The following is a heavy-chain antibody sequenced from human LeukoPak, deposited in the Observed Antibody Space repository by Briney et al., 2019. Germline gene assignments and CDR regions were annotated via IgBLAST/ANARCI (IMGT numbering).Heavy chain of an antibody. J-gene: IGHJ6*03. Sequence: PSETLSLTCTVSGGSISSSSYYWGWIRQPPGKGLEWIGSIYYSGSTYYNPSLKSRVTISVDTSKNQFSLKLSSVTAADTAVYYCARHIRAQVYSGSYWDPQAHYYYYMDVWGKGTTVTISS. CDR3: ARHIRAQVYSGSYWDPQAHYYYYMDV. D-gene: IGHD1-26*01. V-gene: IGHV4-39*01. CDR1: GGSISSSSYY. CDR2: IYYSGST.